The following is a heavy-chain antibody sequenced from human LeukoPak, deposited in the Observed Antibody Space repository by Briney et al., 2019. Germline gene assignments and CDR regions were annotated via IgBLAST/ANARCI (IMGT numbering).Heavy chain of an antibody. CDR1: GFTFSASA. J-gene: IGHJ4*02. Sequence: QPGGSLKLSRAASGFTFSASAMHWARQASGKGLEWVGRTRNKANGYETAYAASVKGRFIISRDDSKNTAYLQMNSLKTEDTAVYYCTRLGYCTNGVCYFDYWGQGILVTVSS. D-gene: IGHD2-8*01. V-gene: IGHV3-73*01. CDR3: TRLGYCTNGVCYFDY. CDR2: TRNKANGYET.